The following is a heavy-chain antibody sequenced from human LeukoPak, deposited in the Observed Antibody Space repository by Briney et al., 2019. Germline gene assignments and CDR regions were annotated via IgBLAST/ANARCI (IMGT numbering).Heavy chain of an antibody. Sequence: GGSLRLSCAGAGFSIIDHHMDWVRQAPGKGLEWVSAISNDGGGTQYADFVEGRFTISRDNSKNTLFLQMSSLRAEDTALYYCAKGSSGYFADLWGQGTLVTVSS. CDR3: AKGSSGYFADL. J-gene: IGHJ5*02. CDR2: ISNDGGGT. V-gene: IGHV3-23*01. CDR1: GFSIIDHH. D-gene: IGHD3-22*01.